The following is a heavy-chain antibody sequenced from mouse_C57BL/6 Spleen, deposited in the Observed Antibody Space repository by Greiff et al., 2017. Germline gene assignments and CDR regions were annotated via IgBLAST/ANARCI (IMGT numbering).Heavy chain of an antibody. CDR3: TRWGLTAQATGYAMDY. Sequence: VHLVESGAELVRPGASVTLSCKASGYTFTDYEMHWVKQTPVHGLEWIGAIDPETGGTAYNQKFKGKAILTADKSSSTAYMELRSLTSEDSAVYYCTRWGLTAQATGYAMDYWGQGTSVTVSS. D-gene: IGHD3-2*02. J-gene: IGHJ4*01. V-gene: IGHV1-15*01. CDR1: GYTFTDYE. CDR2: IDPETGGT.